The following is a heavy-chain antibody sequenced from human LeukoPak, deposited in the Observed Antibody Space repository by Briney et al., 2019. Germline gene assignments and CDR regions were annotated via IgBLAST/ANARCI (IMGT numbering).Heavy chain of an antibody. V-gene: IGHV4-34*01. J-gene: IGHJ4*02. CDR1: GGSFSGYY. CDR2: INHSGST. D-gene: IGHD3-10*01. CDR3: ARVRLWFGGPRPFDY. Sequence: SETLSLTCAVYGGSFSGYYWSWSRQPPGKGLEWIGEINHSGSTNYNPSLKSRVTISVDTSKDQFSLKLSSVTAADTAVYYCARVRLWFGGPRPFDYWGQGTLVTVSS.